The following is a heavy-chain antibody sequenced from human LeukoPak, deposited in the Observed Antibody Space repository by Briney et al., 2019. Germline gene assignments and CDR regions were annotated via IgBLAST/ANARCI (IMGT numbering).Heavy chain of an antibody. V-gene: IGHV4-4*02. D-gene: IGHD6-19*01. J-gene: IGHJ4*02. CDR1: GGSISSRNW. Sequence: SETLSLTCAVSGGSISSRNWWSWVRQPPGKGLEWIGEIYHSGSTNYNPSLKSRVTISVDTSKNQFSLKLNSVTAADTAVYYCARLHLVSSGWHPMADSWGQGTLVTVSS. CDR3: ARLHLVSSGWHPMADS. CDR2: IYHSGST.